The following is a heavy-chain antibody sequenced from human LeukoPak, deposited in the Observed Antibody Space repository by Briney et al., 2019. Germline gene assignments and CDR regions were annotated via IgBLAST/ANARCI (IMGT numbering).Heavy chain of an antibody. CDR3: ARSSGSYTDPFDY. V-gene: IGHV3-30-3*01. CDR2: ISYDGSNK. D-gene: IGHD1-26*01. Sequence: GGSLRLSCAASGFTFSSYAMHWVRQAPGKGLEWVAVISYDGSNKYYADSVKGRFTISRDNSKNTLYLQMNSLRAEDTAVYYCARSSGSYTDPFDYWGQGTLVTVSS. J-gene: IGHJ4*02. CDR1: GFTFSSYA.